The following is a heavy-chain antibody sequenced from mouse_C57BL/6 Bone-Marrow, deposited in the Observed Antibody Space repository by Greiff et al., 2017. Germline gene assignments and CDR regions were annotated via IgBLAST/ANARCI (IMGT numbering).Heavy chain of an antibody. J-gene: IGHJ1*03. CDR1: GFTFTDYY. CDR3: ARYGGLRVPYWYFDV. V-gene: IGHV7-3*01. CDR2: IRNKANGYTT. Sequence: EVHLVESGGGLVQPGGSLSLSCAASGFTFTDYYMSWVRQPPGQALEWLGFIRNKANGYTTEYSASVKGRFTISRDNSQSILYLQMNGLRAEDSATYYCARYGGLRVPYWYFDVWGTGTTVTVSS. D-gene: IGHD2-4*01.